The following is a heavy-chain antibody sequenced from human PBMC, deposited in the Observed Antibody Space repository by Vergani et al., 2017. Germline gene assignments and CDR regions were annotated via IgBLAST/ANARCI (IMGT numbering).Heavy chain of an antibody. CDR3: ARYRDSSSWTTYYYYYYMDV. J-gene: IGHJ6*03. V-gene: IGHV4-39*01. CDR2: IYYSGST. D-gene: IGHD6-13*01. CDR1: GGSISSSRYY. Sequence: QLQLQESGPGLVKPSETLSLTCTVSGGSISSSRYYWGWIRQPPGKGLEWIGSIYYSGSTYYNPSLKSRVTISVDTSKNQFYLKLSSVTAADTAVYSCARYRDSSSWTTYYYYYYMDVWGKGTTVTVSS.